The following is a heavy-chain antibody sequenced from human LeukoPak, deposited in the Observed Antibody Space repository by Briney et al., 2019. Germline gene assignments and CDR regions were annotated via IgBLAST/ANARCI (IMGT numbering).Heavy chain of an antibody. CDR2: INHSGST. J-gene: IGHJ4*02. CDR3: ARGFVVVPAAMLGRFDY. D-gene: IGHD2-2*01. V-gene: IGHV4-34*01. CDR1: GDSISSYY. Sequence: SETLSLTCSVSGDSISSYYWSWVRQPPGKGLEWVGEINHSGSTNYNPSLKSRVTISVDTSKNQFSLKLSSVTAADTAVYYCARGFVVVPAAMLGRFDYWGQGTLVTVSS.